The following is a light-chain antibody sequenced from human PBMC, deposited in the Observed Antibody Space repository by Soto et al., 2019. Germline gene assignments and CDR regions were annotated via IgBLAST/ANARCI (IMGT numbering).Light chain of an antibody. V-gene: IGKV1-5*03. CDR2: KAS. CDR3: QQYNSYPWT. J-gene: IGKJ1*01. Sequence: DIQMTQSPSTLSASVGDRVSITCRASQSISSWLVWYQQKPGTAPKLLIYKASSLEIGVPSRFSGSGSGTEFTLTISSLQPDDFTTYYCQQYNSYPWTFGQGTKVEIK. CDR1: QSISSW.